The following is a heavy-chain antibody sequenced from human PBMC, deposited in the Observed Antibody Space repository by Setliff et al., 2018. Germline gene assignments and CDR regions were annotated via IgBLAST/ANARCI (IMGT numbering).Heavy chain of an antibody. V-gene: IGHV4-59*02. D-gene: IGHD1-1*01. J-gene: IGHJ5*02. CDR2: VHDNGET. CDR1: GVSVASHY. Sequence: SETLSLTCTVSGVSVASHYWSWIRQAPGTGLEWIAYVHDNGETNQNPSLKSRVTISVDTSKNLFSLKMTSVTAADTAIYYCARGSTGIYDPWGQGILVTVSS. CDR3: ARGSTGIYDP.